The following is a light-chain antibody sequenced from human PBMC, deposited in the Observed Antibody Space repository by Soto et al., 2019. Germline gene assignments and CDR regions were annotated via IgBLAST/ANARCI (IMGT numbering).Light chain of an antibody. CDR1: ESVNSN. Sequence: EIVMTQSPATLSLSPGGRATLSCRASESVNSNLAWYQQKPGQAPRLLIFAASTRATGIPARFSGSGSGTEFTLTISSLQSEDFAVYYCQQYNKWPLTFGGGTKGAIK. CDR2: AAS. V-gene: IGKV3-15*01. CDR3: QQYNKWPLT. J-gene: IGKJ4*01.